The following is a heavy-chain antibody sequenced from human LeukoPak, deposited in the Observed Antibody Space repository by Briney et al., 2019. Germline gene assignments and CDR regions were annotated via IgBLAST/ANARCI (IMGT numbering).Heavy chain of an antibody. CDR1: GGSISSYY. D-gene: IGHD3-22*01. Sequence: ETLSLTCTVSGGSISSYYWSWVRQAPGKGLEWVSGISGSGDNTYYADSVKGRFTISRDNSKNTLYVQVNSLGTEDTAAYYCAKGSYYDSSGSFYFDYWGQGTLVTVSS. CDR3: AKGSYYDSSGSFYFDY. V-gene: IGHV3-23*01. CDR2: ISGSGDNT. J-gene: IGHJ4*02.